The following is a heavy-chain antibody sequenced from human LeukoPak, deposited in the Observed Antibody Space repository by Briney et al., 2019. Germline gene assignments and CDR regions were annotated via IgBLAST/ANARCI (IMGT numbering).Heavy chain of an antibody. D-gene: IGHD3-10*01. CDR3: AKDVIRGGISYFDP. CDR2: ISGRGETT. V-gene: IGHV3-23*01. J-gene: IGHJ4*02. Sequence: GGSLRLSCAASGFTFSTYGMSWVRQAPGKGLEWVAGISGRGETTYYADSVQGRFNISRDNSKNTLFLQVNSLRAEDTAVYYCAKDVIRGGISYFDPWGQGTQVAVSS. CDR1: GFTFSTYG.